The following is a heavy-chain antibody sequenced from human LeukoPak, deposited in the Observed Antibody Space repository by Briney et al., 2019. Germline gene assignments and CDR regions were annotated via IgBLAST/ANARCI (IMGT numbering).Heavy chain of an antibody. CDR2: IYYSGST. D-gene: IGHD6-19*01. J-gene: IGHJ4*02. Sequence: SETLSLPCTGSGGSISSSGFYWGWTRQPPGKGLEWIGSIYYSGSTYYNPSLKSRVTISVDTSKTQFSLKLSSVTAADTAGYYCASRGGSSGWYYFDYWGQGTLVTVSS. CDR3: ASRGGSSGWYYFDY. CDR1: GGSISSSGFY. V-gene: IGHV4-39*01.